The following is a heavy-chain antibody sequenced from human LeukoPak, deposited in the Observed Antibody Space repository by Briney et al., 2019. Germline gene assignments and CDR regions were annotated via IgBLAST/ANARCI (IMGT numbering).Heavy chain of an antibody. J-gene: IGHJ4*02. V-gene: IGHV3-48*02. CDR3: ARAMRGGYDY. CDR1: GFTISSYG. D-gene: IGHD5-24*01. Sequence: PGGSLRLSCAASGFTISSYGMNWVRQAPGKRLEWVSYISSSSDSIYYADSVKGRFTISSENADNSLYLPMNRLRDEDTTVYYCARAMRGGYDYWGQGTLVTVSS. CDR2: ISSSSDSI.